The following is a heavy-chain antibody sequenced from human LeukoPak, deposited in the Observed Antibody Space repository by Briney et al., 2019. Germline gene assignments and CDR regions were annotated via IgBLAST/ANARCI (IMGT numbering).Heavy chain of an antibody. Sequence: GGSLRLSCAASGFTVSSNYMSWVRQAPGKGLEWVSVIYSGGSTYYADSAKGRFTISRDNSKNTLYLQMNSLRAEDTAVYYCASLSLSSGSGSYYKAYYYYGMDVWGQGTTATVSS. CDR2: IYSGGST. CDR3: ASLSLSSGSGSYYKAYYYYGMDV. CDR1: GFTVSSNY. J-gene: IGHJ6*02. D-gene: IGHD3-10*01. V-gene: IGHV3-66*01.